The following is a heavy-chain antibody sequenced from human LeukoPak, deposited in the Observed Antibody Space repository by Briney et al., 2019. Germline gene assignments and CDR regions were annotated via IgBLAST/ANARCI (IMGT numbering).Heavy chain of an antibody. CDR2: ISTSRTSM. CDR3: ARDRSGWYYFDH. J-gene: IGHJ4*02. V-gene: IGHV3-48*03. D-gene: IGHD6-19*01. Sequence: GGSLRLSCAASGFSFSSYGFNWVRQAPGRGLEWVSYISTSRTSMYYADSVRGRFTVSRDNAKNSLYLQMNNLRAEDTAVYYCARDRSGWYYFDHWGQGTLVTVSS. CDR1: GFSFSSYG.